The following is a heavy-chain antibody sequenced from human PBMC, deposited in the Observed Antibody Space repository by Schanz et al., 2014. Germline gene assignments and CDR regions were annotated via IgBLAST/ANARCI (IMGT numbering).Heavy chain of an antibody. V-gene: IGHV3-7*03. CDR2: IKQDGSEK. Sequence: VQLVESGGGVVQPGRSLRLSCSASGFTLSSYGMHWVRQAPGKGLEWVANIKQDGSEKYYVDSVKGRFTISRDNAKNSLFLQMNSLSAEDTAVYYCAKVAPAATYLDSWGLGTLVTVSS. CDR1: GFTLSSYG. D-gene: IGHD2-2*01. CDR3: AKVAPAATYLDS. J-gene: IGHJ4*02.